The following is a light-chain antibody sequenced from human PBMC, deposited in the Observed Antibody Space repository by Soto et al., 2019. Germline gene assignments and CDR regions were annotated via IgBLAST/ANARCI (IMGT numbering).Light chain of an antibody. Sequence: QSVLTQPPSASGSPGQSVAISCTGTSSDVGGYNYVSWYQLHPGKAHKLMIYEVNMRPSGVPDRFSGSKSGNTASLTVSGLRAEDEADYYCSSYAGSNNYVFGTGTKVTVL. CDR3: SSYAGSNNYV. V-gene: IGLV2-8*01. CDR2: EVN. CDR1: SSDVGGYNY. J-gene: IGLJ1*01.